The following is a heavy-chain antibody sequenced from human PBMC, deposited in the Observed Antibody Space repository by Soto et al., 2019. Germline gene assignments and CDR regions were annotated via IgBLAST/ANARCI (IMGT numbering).Heavy chain of an antibody. CDR2: TYYRSKWYN. D-gene: IGHD2-15*01. Sequence: SQTLSLTCAISGDSVSNNSAAWNWIRQSPSRGLEWLGRTYYRSKWYNDYAVSVKSRITINPDTSKNQFSLQLNSVTPEDTAVYYCARGLRYCSGGSCYSVPFDYWGQGTLVTVSS. V-gene: IGHV6-1*01. J-gene: IGHJ4*02. CDR3: ARGLRYCSGGSCYSVPFDY. CDR1: GDSVSNNSAA.